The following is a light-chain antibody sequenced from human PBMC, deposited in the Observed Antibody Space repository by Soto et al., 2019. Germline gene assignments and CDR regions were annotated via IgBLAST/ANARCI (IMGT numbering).Light chain of an antibody. CDR1: QSVRGN. CDR2: GAS. V-gene: IGKV3-15*01. CDR3: QQYINWPLT. Sequence: EIVMTQSPATLSVSPGERATVSCRASQSVRGNLAWYQQKPGQAPRLLIYGASTRATDIPARFSGSGSETEFTLTISSLQSEDFAIYYCQQYINWPLTFGGGTKVEIK. J-gene: IGKJ4*01.